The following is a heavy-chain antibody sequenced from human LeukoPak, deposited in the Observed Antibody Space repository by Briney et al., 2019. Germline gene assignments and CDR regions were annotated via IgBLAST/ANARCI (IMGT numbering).Heavy chain of an antibody. J-gene: IGHJ4*02. Sequence: GASVKVSCKASGYTFTSYGISWVRQAPGQGLEWMGWISGYNGNTNYVQKLQDRVTLTTDTSTSTAYMELRSLRSDDTAVYYCARDLKRGYSSGRYSWGTASSNDYWGQGTLVTVSS. CDR2: ISGYNGNT. CDR3: ARDLKRGYSSGRYSWGTASSNDY. V-gene: IGHV1-18*01. CDR1: GYTFTSYG. D-gene: IGHD6-19*01.